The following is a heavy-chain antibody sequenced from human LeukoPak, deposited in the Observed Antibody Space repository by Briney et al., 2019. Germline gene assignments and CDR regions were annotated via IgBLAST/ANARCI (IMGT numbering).Heavy chain of an antibody. V-gene: IGHV1-8*01. J-gene: IGHJ4*02. CDR1: GNTFTSYD. CDR3: ARGWLAETTVVTPYNY. CDR2: VSLNSGNT. Sequence: ASVKVSCKASGNTFTSYDINWVRQATGQGLEWMGWVSLNSGNTGYAQKFQGRVTITAVESMSTAYMELSSLRSEDTAVYYCARGWLAETTVVTPYNYWGQGTLVTVSS. D-gene: IGHD4-23*01.